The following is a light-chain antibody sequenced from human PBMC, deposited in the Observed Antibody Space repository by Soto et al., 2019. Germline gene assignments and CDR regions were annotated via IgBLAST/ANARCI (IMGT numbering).Light chain of an antibody. V-gene: IGLV2-14*01. CDR1: SSDVGAYIL. CDR3: SSYTRSNTWV. CDR2: AAS. Sequence: QSAPTQPASVSASPGQSITISCTGTSSDVGAYILVSWYQQHPGKAPKLLIHAASKRPSGVSSRFSGSKSGNTASLTVSGLQAEDEADYYCSSYTRSNTWVFGGGTKLTVL. J-gene: IGLJ3*02.